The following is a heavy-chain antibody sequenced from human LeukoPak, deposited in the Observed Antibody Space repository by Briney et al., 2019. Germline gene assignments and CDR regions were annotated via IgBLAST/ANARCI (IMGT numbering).Heavy chain of an antibody. D-gene: IGHD6-19*01. CDR3: ARRAVAGLDY. CDR2: ISVYNGNT. Sequence: ASVKVSCKASGYTFTSYGITWVRQAPGQGLEWMGWISVYNGNTNYAQKLQGRVTITRNTSINTAYMELSSLRSEDTAVYYCARRAVAGLDYWGQGTLVTVSS. J-gene: IGHJ4*02. CDR1: GYTFTSYG. V-gene: IGHV1-18*01.